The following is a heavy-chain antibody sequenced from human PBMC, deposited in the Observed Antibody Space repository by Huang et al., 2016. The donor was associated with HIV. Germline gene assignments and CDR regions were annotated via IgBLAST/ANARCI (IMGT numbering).Heavy chain of an antibody. V-gene: IGHV3-74*01. CDR1: GFTFSSYW. CDR3: ARGSRQGKYYYGSGTAY. CDR2: MKSDGSST. Sequence: EVQLVESGGGLVQPGGSLRLSCAASGFTFSSYWMHWVRQVPGKGLVGVSHMKSDGSSTSYADSVKCRFTISRDNAKNTLYLQMNRLRAEDTAVYYCARGSRQGKYYYGSGTAYWGQGTLVTVSS. D-gene: IGHD3-10*01. J-gene: IGHJ4*02.